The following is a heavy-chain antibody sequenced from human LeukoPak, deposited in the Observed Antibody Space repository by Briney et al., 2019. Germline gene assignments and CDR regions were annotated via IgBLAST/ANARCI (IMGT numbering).Heavy chain of an antibody. J-gene: IGHJ3*02. CDR2: IYSGGSK. Sequence: PGGSLRLSCAASGFTVSNNYMNWARQAPGKGLEWVSTIYSGGSKYYADSVKGRFTISRDNSENTLYLQMNSLRVEDTAVYYCAREGLGFPDAFDIWGQGTMVTVSS. D-gene: IGHD6-6*01. V-gene: IGHV3-53*01. CDR1: GFTVSNNY. CDR3: AREGLGFPDAFDI.